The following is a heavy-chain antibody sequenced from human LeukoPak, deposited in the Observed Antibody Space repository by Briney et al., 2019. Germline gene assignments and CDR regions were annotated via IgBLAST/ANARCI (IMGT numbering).Heavy chain of an antibody. V-gene: IGHV1-69*02. CDR3: ASSLTTVTEGFYYYYGMDV. CDR1: GYTFTGYY. J-gene: IGHJ6*02. Sequence: ASVKVSCKASGYTFTGYYMHWVRQAPGQGLEWMGRIIPILGIANYAQKFQGRVTITADKSTSTAYMELSSLRSEDTAVYYCASSLTTVTEGFYYYYGMDVWGQGTLVTVSS. D-gene: IGHD4-17*01. CDR2: IIPILGIA.